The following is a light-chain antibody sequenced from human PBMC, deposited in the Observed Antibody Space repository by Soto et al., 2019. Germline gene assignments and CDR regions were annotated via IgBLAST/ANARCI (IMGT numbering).Light chain of an antibody. CDR3: QSYDSSVSGSV. J-gene: IGLJ2*01. Sequence: QSALTQPPSVSGAPGQRVTISCTGSSSNIGAGYDVHWYQQLPGTAPKLLIYGNSNRPSGVPDRFSGSKSGTSASLAITGLQAEDEADYYCQSYDSSVSGSVFGGGTTLTVL. CDR2: GNS. CDR1: SSNIGAGYD. V-gene: IGLV1-40*01.